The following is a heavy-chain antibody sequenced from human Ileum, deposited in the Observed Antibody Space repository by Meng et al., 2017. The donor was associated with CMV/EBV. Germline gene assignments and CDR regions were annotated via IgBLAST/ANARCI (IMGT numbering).Heavy chain of an antibody. CDR3: ARDRVSGSDWEAFDI. CDR1: GFTFSSYW. CDR2: IRSKVNSYTT. J-gene: IGHJ3*02. V-gene: IGHV3-72*01. D-gene: IGHD1-26*01. Sequence: GESLKISCAASGFTFSSYWMSWVRQAPGKGLEWVGRIRSKVNSYTTEYAASMKGRFTISRDDSKNSLYLQMNSLKTEDTAVYYCARDRVSGSDWEAFDIWGQGTMVTVSS.